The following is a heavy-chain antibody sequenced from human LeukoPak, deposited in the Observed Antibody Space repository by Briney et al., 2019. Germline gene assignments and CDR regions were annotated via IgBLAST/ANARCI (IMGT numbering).Heavy chain of an antibody. D-gene: IGHD1-26*01. J-gene: IGHJ3*02. Sequence: ASVKVSCKASGYTFTSYGISWVRQAPGQGLEWMGWISAYNGNTNYAQKLQGRVTMTTDTSTSTAYMELRSLRSDDTAVYYCARDSVALGGSYRERYDAFDIWGQGTMVTVSS. V-gene: IGHV1-18*01. CDR2: ISAYNGNT. CDR1: GYTFTSYG. CDR3: ARDSVALGGSYRERYDAFDI.